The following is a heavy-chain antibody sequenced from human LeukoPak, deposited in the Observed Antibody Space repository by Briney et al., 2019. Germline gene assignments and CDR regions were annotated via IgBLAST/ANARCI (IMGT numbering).Heavy chain of an antibody. D-gene: IGHD1-26*01. CDR1: GYTFTSYD. J-gene: IGHJ6*02. CDR2: MNPNSGNT. V-gene: IGHV1-8*01. CDR3: AGPSPVSGSEEYYYGMDV. Sequence: ASVKVSCKASGYTFTSYDINWVRQATGQGLEWMGWMNPNSGNTGYAQKFQGRVTMTRNTSISTAYMELSSLRSEDTAVYYCAGPSPVSGSEEYYYGMDVWGQGTTVAVSS.